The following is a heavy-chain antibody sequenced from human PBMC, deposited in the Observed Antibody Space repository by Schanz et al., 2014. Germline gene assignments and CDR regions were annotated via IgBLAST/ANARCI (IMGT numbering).Heavy chain of an antibody. CDR1: GGSISNYH. Sequence: QVQLQESGPGLVKPSETLSLTCTVSGGSISNYHWSWIQQPPGKGLEWLGYIYSSGNTNYNPSLKRRVTISVDASKNHFSLTLSSVAAADTAVYYCARVAVAGTAVNRDHYYVLDVWGQGTPVTVSS. J-gene: IGHJ6*02. V-gene: IGHV4-59*01. CDR3: ARVAVAGTAVNRDHYYVLDV. CDR2: IYSSGNT. D-gene: IGHD6-19*01.